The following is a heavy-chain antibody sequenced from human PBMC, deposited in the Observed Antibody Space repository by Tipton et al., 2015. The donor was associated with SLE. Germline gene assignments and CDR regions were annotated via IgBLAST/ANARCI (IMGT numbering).Heavy chain of an antibody. CDR3: ARSSLDIEARYVDY. V-gene: IGHV4-59*08. CDR2: IYYSGST. Sequence: TLSLTCTVSGGSISSYYWSWIRQPPGKGLEWIGYIYYSGSTNYNPSLKSRVTISVDTSKNQFSLKLSSVTAADTAVYYCARSSLDIEARYVDYWGQGTLVTVSS. J-gene: IGHJ4*02. CDR1: GGSISSYY. D-gene: IGHD5-12*01.